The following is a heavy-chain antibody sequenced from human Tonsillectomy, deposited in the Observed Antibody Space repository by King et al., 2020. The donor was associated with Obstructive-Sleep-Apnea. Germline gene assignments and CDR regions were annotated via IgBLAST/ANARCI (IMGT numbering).Heavy chain of an antibody. V-gene: IGHV3-64D*09. Sequence: VQLVESGGGLVQPGGSLRLSCSASGFTFSNHPMQWVRQTPGKRLEYFSAISNDGDKTFYTDSVKGRFNISRDNSKNTLYLQMTSLRTDDTAVYYCVRSRGRGSQRGVWDYWGQGALVIVSS. D-gene: IGHD1-26*01. CDR2: ISNDGDKT. J-gene: IGHJ4*02. CDR3: VRSRGRGSQRGVWDY. CDR1: GFTFSNHP.